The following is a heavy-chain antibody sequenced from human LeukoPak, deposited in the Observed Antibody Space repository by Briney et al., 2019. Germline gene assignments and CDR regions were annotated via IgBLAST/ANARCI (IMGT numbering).Heavy chain of an antibody. CDR1: GFTFDDYA. D-gene: IGHD1-26*01. Sequence: GGSLRLSCAASGFTFDDYAMHWVRQAPGKGLEWVSLISWDGGSTYYADSVKGRFTISRDNSKNTLYLQMDSLRAEDTAVYYCAKGAIVGATTGDFDYWGQGTLVTVSS. CDR3: AKGAIVGATTGDFDY. J-gene: IGHJ4*02. V-gene: IGHV3-43D*03. CDR2: ISWDGGST.